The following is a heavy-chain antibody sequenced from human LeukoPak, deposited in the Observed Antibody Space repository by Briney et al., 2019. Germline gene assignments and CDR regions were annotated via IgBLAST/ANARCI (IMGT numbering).Heavy chain of an antibody. CDR1: GYTFTSYD. J-gene: IGHJ4*02. CDR2: MNPNSGNT. CDR3: AIKYYYDSSGYRLDY. V-gene: IGHV1-8*01. Sequence: ASVKVSCKASGYTFTSYDINWVRQATGQGLEWVGWMNPNSGNTGYAQKFQGRVTMTRNTSISTAYMELSSLRSEDTAVYYCAIKYYYDSSGYRLDYWGQGTLVTVSS. D-gene: IGHD3-22*01.